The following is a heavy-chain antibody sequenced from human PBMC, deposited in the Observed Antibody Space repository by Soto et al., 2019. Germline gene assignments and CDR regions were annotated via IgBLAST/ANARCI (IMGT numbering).Heavy chain of an antibody. CDR3: AKNDGNAFDI. D-gene: IGHD1-1*01. Sequence: QVQLQESGPGLVKPSETLSLTCTVSGGSISSYYWSWIRQPPGKGLEGIGYIYYSGSTNYNPSLKSRLTISVDTSKNQFSLKLSSVTAADTAGYYCAKNDGNAFDIWGQGTMVTVSS. CDR2: IYYSGST. J-gene: IGHJ3*02. V-gene: IGHV4-59*01. CDR1: GGSISSYY.